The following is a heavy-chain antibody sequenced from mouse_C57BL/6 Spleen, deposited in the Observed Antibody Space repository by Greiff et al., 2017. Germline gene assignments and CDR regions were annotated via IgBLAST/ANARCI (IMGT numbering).Heavy chain of an antibody. Sequence: VQLKESGPELVKPGASVKLSCKASGYTFTSYDINWVKQRPGQGLEWIGWIYPRDSSTKYNEKFKGKATLTVDTSSSTAYMELHSLTSEDSAVYFCARSGTRYFDYWGQGTTLTVAS. CDR3: ARSGTRYFDY. V-gene: IGHV1-85*01. J-gene: IGHJ2*01. CDR1: GYTFTSYD. CDR2: IYPRDSST. D-gene: IGHD3-3*01.